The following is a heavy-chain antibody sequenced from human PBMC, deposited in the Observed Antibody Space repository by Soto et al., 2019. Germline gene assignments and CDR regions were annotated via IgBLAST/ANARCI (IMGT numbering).Heavy chain of an antibody. J-gene: IGHJ4*02. Sequence: QITLKESGPTLVKPTQTLTLTCTFSGISLSTSGVGVGWIRQPPGKALEWLALIYWDDDKRYSPSLKSRLTTTKATSKNQVVLTMTNMDPVDTATYYCAHSGYDFWSGYYGSFLFDYWGQGTLVTVSS. V-gene: IGHV2-5*02. CDR1: GISLSTSGVG. CDR2: IYWDDDK. CDR3: AHSGYDFWSGYYGSFLFDY. D-gene: IGHD3-3*01.